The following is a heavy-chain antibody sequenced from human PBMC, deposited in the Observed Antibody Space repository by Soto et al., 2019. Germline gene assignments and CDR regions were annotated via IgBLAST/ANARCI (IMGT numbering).Heavy chain of an antibody. J-gene: IGHJ5*02. CDR1: GAAFNTIT. CDR2: FVPVFGSA. V-gene: IGHV1-69*01. Sequence: QVQLVQSGAEVKKPGSSVRVSCKASGAAFNTITITWVRQAPGQGLEWMGGFVPVFGSATYAQKFQGRVAITADASTSTFYMELSRLNSEDTALYYCVREDDTTGSYSWFDPWGKGTLVTVSS. D-gene: IGHD3-9*01. CDR3: VREDDTTGSYSWFDP.